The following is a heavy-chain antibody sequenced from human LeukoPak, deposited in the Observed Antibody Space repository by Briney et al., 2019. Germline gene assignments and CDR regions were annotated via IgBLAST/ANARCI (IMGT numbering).Heavy chain of an antibody. D-gene: IGHD2-2*02. J-gene: IGHJ5*02. CDR1: GGTFSSYA. Sequence: ASVKVSCKASGGTFSSYAISWVRQAPGQGLEWMGGIIPISGTANYAQKFQGRVTITTDESTSTAYMELSSLRSEDTAVYYCARGGGIVVVPAAIQGWFDPWGQGTLVTVSS. CDR3: ARGGGIVVVPAAIQGWFDP. CDR2: IIPISGTA. V-gene: IGHV1-69*05.